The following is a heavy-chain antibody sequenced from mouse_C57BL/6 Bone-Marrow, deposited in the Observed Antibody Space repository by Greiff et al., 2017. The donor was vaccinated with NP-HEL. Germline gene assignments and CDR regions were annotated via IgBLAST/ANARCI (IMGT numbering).Heavy chain of an antibody. V-gene: IGHV1-50*01. CDR3: AREAYGIGWAMDY. J-gene: IGHJ4*01. Sequence: QVQLQQPGAELVKPGASVKLSCKASGYTFTSYWMQWVKQRPGQGLEWIGEIDPSDSYTNYNQKFKGKATLTVATSSSTAYMQLSSLTSEDSAVYYCAREAYGIGWAMDYWGQGTSVTVSS. CDR1: GYTFTSYW. CDR2: IDPSDSYT. D-gene: IGHD6-5*01.